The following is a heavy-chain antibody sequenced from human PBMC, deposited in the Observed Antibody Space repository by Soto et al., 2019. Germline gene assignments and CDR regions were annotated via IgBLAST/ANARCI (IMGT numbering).Heavy chain of an antibody. J-gene: IGHJ5*02. V-gene: IGHV1-69*08. Sequence: QVQLVQSGAEVEKPGSSVKVSCKASGGTFSTYTITWVRQAPGQGLEWMGRIIPIIGIINYAQKFQGRVTITADKFTSTAYMELTRLRSDDTAVYYCAGDPDSHYNDSHASSYPWGQGTLVTVSS. CDR2: IIPIIGII. CDR1: GGTFSTYT. CDR3: AGDPDSHYNDSHASSYP. D-gene: IGHD3-22*01.